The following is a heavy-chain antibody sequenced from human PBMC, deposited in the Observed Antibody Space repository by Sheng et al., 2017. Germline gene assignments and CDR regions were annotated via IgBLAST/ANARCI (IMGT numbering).Heavy chain of an antibody. CDR2: IYSGGST. J-gene: IGHJ4*02. CDR3: ARVWFGELAFDY. CDR1: GFTVNSNY. Sequence: EVQLVESGGGLIQPGGSLRLSCAASGFTVNSNYMSWVRQAPGKGLEWVSVIYSGGSTYYVDSVKGRFTISRDNSKNTLYLQMNSLRAEDTAVYYCARVWFGELAFDYWGQGTLVTVSS. D-gene: IGHD3-10*01. V-gene: IGHV3-53*01.